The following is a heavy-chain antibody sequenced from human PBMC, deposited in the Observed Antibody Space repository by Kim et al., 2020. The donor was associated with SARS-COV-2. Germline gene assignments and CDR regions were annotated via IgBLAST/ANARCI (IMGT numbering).Heavy chain of an antibody. CDR1: GGTFSSYA. V-gene: IGHV1-69*13. D-gene: IGHD3-22*01. Sequence: SVKVSCKASGGTFSSYAISWVRQAPGQGLEWMGGIIPIFGTANYAQKFQGRVTITADESTSTAYMELSSLRSEDTAVYYCARDRGVRSWYYDSSGYSRDGMDVWGQGTTVTVSS. CDR3: ARDRGVRSWYYDSSGYSRDGMDV. CDR2: IIPIFGTA. J-gene: IGHJ6*02.